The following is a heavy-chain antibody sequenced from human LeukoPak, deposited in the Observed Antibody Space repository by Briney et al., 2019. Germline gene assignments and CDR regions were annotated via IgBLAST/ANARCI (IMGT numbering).Heavy chain of an antibody. CDR1: GFIFSAYG. CDR3: AKDWGSSTLYYYGMDV. J-gene: IGHJ6*02. Sequence: GGSLRLSCAASGFIFSAYGMHWVRQVPGKGLEWLAVIWFDGNNKYYVDSVKGRFTISRDNSKNTLSLQMNSLRPEDTAVYYCAKDWGSSTLYYYGMDVWGQGTTVTVSS. CDR2: IWFDGNNK. V-gene: IGHV3-30*02. D-gene: IGHD6-13*01.